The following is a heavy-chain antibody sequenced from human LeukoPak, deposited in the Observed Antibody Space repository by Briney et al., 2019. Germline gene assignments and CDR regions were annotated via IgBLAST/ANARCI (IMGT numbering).Heavy chain of an antibody. CDR3: ATDLMGGGYSGYDLIDY. CDR1: GYTLTELS. Sequence: ASVKVSCTVSGYTLTELSMHWVRQAPGHGLEWMGGFDPEDGETIYAQKFQGRVTMTEDTSTDTAYMELSSLRSEDTAVYYCATDLMGGGYSGYDLIDYWGQGTLVTVSS. D-gene: IGHD5-12*01. CDR2: FDPEDGET. J-gene: IGHJ4*02. V-gene: IGHV1-24*01.